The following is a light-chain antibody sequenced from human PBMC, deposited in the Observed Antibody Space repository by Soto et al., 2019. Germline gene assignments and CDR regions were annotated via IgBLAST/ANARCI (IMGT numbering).Light chain of an antibody. CDR1: SSNIGAGYD. CDR2: GNS. CDR3: QSYDSSLSGWV. J-gene: IGLJ3*02. Sequence: QSALTQPPSVSGAPGQRVTISCTGSSSNIGAGYDVHWYQQLPGTAPKLLIYGNSNRPSGVPDRFSGSKSGTSASLAITGLRAEYEADYYCQSYDSSLSGWVFGGGTKVTVL. V-gene: IGLV1-40*01.